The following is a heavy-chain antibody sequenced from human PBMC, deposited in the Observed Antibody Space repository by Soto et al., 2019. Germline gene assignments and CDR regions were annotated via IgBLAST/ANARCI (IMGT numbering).Heavy chain of an antibody. CDR1: GFTFSNSG. CDR3: ARDLGAVTTLGFQN. CDR2: ISSSGYI. V-gene: IGHV3-21*01. Sequence: EVQLVESGGGLVKPGGSLRLSCAASGFTFSNSGMNWVRQAPGKGLEWVSYISSSGYIFYADSVKGRFTISRDNAKDALYLQMNSLTAEDTAVSYGARDLGAVTTLGFQNWGQGALVTVSS. J-gene: IGHJ1*01. D-gene: IGHD4-17*01.